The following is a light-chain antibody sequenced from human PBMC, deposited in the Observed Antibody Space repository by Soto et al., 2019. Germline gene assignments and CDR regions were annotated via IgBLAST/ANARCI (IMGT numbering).Light chain of an antibody. Sequence: QSALTQPASVSGSPGQSITISCTGTRSDVGGYNFVSWYQQHPGKAPKLMIXXXXXXXXXXXXXXXGSKSGNTASLTISGXXXXXXXXXXCSSYTSSSTRVFGTGTKITVL. V-gene: IGLV2-14*03. CDR3: SSYTSSSTRV. CDR2: XXX. J-gene: IGLJ1*01. CDR1: RSDVGGYNF.